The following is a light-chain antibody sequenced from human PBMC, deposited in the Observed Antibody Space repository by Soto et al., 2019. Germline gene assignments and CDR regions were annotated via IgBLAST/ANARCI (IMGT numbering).Light chain of an antibody. J-gene: IGKJ1*01. CDR3: QQRSTFPVT. CDR1: QSVSSY. V-gene: IGKV3-11*01. CDR2: DAS. Sequence: EIVLTQSPATLSLSPGERATLSCRASQSVSSYLAWYQQKPGQAPNLLIYDASNRATGIPARFSGSGSGTDFTLTISSLEPVDFAVYYCQQRSTFPVTFGQGTQVDIK.